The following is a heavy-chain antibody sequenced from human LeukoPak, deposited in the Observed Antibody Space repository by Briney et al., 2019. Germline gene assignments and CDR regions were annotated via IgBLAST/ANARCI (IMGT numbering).Heavy chain of an antibody. J-gene: IGHJ4*02. CDR3: ARERHYYYDSFDY. CDR2: INHSGST. CDR1: GGSFSGYY. D-gene: IGHD3-22*01. V-gene: IGHV4-34*01. Sequence: SETLSLTCAVYGGSFSGYYWSWIRQPPGKGLEWIGEINHSGSTNYNPSLKSRVTISVDTSKNQFSLKLSSVTAADTAVYYCARERHYYYDSFDYWGQGTLVTVSS.